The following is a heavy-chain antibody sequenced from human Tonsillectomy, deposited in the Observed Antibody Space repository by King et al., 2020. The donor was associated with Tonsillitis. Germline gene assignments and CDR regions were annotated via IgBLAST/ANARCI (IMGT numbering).Heavy chain of an antibody. CDR3: AGDAWDFEYSSSLDY. CDR2: IKPDGSDK. CDR1: GFTFSSYW. D-gene: IGHD6-6*01. V-gene: IGHV3-7*03. J-gene: IGHJ4*02. Sequence: LVESGGGLVQPGGSLRLSCAASGFTFSSYWMSWVRQAPGKGLEWVADIKPDGSDKYYVDPVKGRFTISRDNAKNSLYLQMNSLRAEDTAVYYCAGDAWDFEYSSSLDYWGQGTLVTVSS.